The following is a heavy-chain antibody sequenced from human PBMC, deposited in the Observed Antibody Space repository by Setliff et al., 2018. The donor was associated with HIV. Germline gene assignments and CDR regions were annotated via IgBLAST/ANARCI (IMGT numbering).Heavy chain of an antibody. J-gene: IGHJ4*02. V-gene: IGHV4-39*07. Sequence: KPSETLSLTCTVSGGSIISSRNFWGWIRQPPGKGLEWIGNIHSSGSTYYNPSLKSRVTISVDTSKNQFSLRLSSVTAADTAVYYCASDLREVGGGSYADYWGQGTLVTVSS. D-gene: IGHD1-26*01. CDR2: IHSSGST. CDR1: GGSIISSRNF. CDR3: ASDLREVGGGSYADY.